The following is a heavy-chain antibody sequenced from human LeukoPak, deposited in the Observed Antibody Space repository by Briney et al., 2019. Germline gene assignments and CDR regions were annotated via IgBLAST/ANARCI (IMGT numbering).Heavy chain of an antibody. CDR1: GFTFTTYT. Sequence: ASVKVSCKTSGFTFTTYTMHWVRQAPGQRLEWMGWINAATGNTQYSQKFQGRVTITRDTSASTAYMELSSLRSEDTAVYYCARGAPIRVAVAATFDPWGQGTLVTVPS. D-gene: IGHD6-19*01. CDR2: INAATGNT. V-gene: IGHV1-3*01. CDR3: ARGAPIRVAVAATFDP. J-gene: IGHJ5*02.